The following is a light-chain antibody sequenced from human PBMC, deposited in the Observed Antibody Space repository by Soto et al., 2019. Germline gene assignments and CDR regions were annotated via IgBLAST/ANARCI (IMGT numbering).Light chain of an antibody. CDR1: SSDVGGYNY. CDR2: EVS. J-gene: IGLJ3*02. Sequence: QSPLTQPASVSGSPGQSITISCTGTSSDVGGYNYVSWYQQHPGKAPKLMIYEVSNRPSGVSNRVSGSKSDNTASLTISGLQAEDEDDYYCSSYTSSSTRVFGGGTQLTVL. CDR3: SSYTSSSTRV. V-gene: IGLV2-14*01.